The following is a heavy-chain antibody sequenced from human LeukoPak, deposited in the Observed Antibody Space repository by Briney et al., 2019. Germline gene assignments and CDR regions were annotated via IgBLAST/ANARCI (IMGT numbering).Heavy chain of an antibody. Sequence: SVKVSCKASGGTFSNYAFSWVRQAPGQGLEWMGRTLPIFGTTNYAQNFQGRVTITADKYTSTVYMELRSLRSEDTAVYYCARDGRGGRENWFDPWGQGTLVTVSS. D-gene: IGHD2-15*01. CDR3: ARDGRGGRENWFDP. J-gene: IGHJ5*02. V-gene: IGHV1-69*06. CDR1: GGTFSNYA. CDR2: TLPIFGTT.